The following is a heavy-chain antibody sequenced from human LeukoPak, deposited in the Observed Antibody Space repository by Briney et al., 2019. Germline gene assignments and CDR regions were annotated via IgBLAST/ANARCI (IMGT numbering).Heavy chain of an antibody. Sequence: PSQTLSLTCTVSGGSISSGDYYWSWIRQPPGKGLEWIGDIYYSGSTYYNPSLKSRVTISVDTSKNQFSLKLSSVTAADTAVYYCARDRPTVVTPDYYYGMDVWGQGTTVTVSS. J-gene: IGHJ6*02. CDR3: ARDRPTVVTPDYYYGMDV. V-gene: IGHV4-30-4*01. CDR2: IYYSGST. D-gene: IGHD4-23*01. CDR1: GGSISSGDYY.